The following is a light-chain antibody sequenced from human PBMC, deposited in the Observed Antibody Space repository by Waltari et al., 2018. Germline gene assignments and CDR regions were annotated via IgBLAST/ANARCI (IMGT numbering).Light chain of an antibody. Sequence: DIVMTQSPDSLAVSLGERATIDGKSSQSVLYSSNNKNYLAWYQQRPGQPPKLLIYWASTRESGVPDRFSGSGSGTDFTLTINSLQAEDVALYYCQQYYSTPLTFGGGTKVEIK. J-gene: IGKJ4*01. CDR1: QSVLYSSNNKNY. CDR3: QQYYSTPLT. V-gene: IGKV4-1*01. CDR2: WAS.